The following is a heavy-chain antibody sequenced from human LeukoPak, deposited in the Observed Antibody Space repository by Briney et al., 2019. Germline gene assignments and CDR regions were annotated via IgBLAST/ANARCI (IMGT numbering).Heavy chain of an antibody. CDR2: INPRNGST. J-gene: IGHJ5*02. CDR1: GYSFNRYH. V-gene: IGHV1-46*02. D-gene: IGHD5-18*01. CDR3: ARDRGHCDTARCYINWFDP. Sequence: ASVKVSCKASGYSFNRYHMHWVRQAPGQGLEWMGIINPRNGSTTSTQKFQGRVTMTRDTSTNTVYMELSSLKPEDTAVYYCARDRGHCDTARCYINWFDPWGQGTLVTVS.